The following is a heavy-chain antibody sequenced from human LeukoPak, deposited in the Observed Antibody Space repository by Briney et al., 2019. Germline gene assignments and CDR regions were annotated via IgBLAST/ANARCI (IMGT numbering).Heavy chain of an antibody. Sequence: GGSLRLSCAASGFTFSNYAMTWVRQAPGKGLEWVSGIKSDGSSTSIADSAKGRFTISRDNAKNTVYLQMNSLRAEDTAVYYCVRDNRSYNFDYWGQGTLVTVSS. CDR3: VRDNRSYNFDY. CDR2: IKSDGSST. V-gene: IGHV3-74*01. J-gene: IGHJ4*02. D-gene: IGHD1-26*01. CDR1: GFTFSNYA.